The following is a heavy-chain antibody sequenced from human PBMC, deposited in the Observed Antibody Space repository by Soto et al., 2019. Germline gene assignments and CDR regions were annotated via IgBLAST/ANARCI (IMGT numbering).Heavy chain of an antibody. CDR3: ARRRGNSCGWTPYYYYYGMDV. J-gene: IGHJ6*02. D-gene: IGHD6-19*01. V-gene: IGHV1-69*06. CDR2: IIPIFGTA. CDR1: GGTFSSYA. Sequence: QVQLVQSGAEVKKPGFSVKVSCKASGGTFSSYAISWVRQAPGQGLEWMGGIIPIFGTANYAQKFQGRVTITADKSTSIAYMELSSLRSEDTAVYYCARRRGNSCGWTPYYYYYGMDVWGQGTTVTVSS.